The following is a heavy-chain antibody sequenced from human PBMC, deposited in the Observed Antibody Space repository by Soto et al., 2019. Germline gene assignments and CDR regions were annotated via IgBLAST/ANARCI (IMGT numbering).Heavy chain of an antibody. CDR1: GFTFSSYG. V-gene: IGHV3-33*01. CDR2: IWYDGSNK. J-gene: IGHJ4*02. Sequence: QVQLVESGGGVVQPGRSLRLSCAASGFTFSSYGMHWVRQAPGKGLEWVAVIWYDGSNKYYADSVKGRFTISRDNSKNTLYLQMNSLRAEDTAVHYCARGFGGNSACFAYWGQGTLVTVSS. D-gene: IGHD2-21*02. CDR3: ARGFGGNSACFAY.